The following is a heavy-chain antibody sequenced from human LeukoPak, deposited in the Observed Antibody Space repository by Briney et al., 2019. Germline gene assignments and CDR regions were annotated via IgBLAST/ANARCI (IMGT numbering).Heavy chain of an antibody. CDR3: ASTGNYYDSSGVDY. CDR2: IYHSGST. CDR1: GGSISSGGYS. V-gene: IGHV4-30-2*01. Sequence: PSETLSLTCAVSGGSISSGGYSWSWIRQPPGKGLEWIGYIYHSGSTYYNPSLKSRVTISVDRSKNQFSLELSSVTAADTAVYYCASTGNYYDSSGVDYWGQGTLVTVSS. D-gene: IGHD3-22*01. J-gene: IGHJ4*02.